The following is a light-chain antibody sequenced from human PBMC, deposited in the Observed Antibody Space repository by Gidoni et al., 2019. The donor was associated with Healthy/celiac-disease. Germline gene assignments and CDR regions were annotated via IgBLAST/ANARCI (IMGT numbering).Light chain of an antibody. V-gene: IGKV1-9*01. CDR3: QQLNSYPWT. J-gene: IGKJ1*01. Sequence: IQLPHSPSFLSASVGDRVPITCRASQGISSYLAWYQQKPGKAPKLLIYAASTLQSGVPSRFSGSGSGTEFTLTISSLQPEDFVTYYCQQLNSYPWTFGQGTKVEIK. CDR2: AAS. CDR1: QGISSY.